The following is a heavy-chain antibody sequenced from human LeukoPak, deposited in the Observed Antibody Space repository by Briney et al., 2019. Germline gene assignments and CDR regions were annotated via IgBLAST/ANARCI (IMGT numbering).Heavy chain of an antibody. CDR2: ISGSGGST. V-gene: IGHV3-23*01. Sequence: PGGSLRLSCAASGFSFSSYAMSWVRQAPGKGLEWVSAISGSGGSTHYADTVKGRFTISRDNSKNTLYLQMDSLRAEDTAVYYCAKAPTGGEFDYWGQGTLVTVSS. D-gene: IGHD7-27*01. CDR3: AKAPTGGEFDY. CDR1: GFSFSSYA. J-gene: IGHJ4*02.